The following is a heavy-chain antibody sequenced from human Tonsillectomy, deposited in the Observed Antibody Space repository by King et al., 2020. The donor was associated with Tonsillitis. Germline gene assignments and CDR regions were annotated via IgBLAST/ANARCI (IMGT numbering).Heavy chain of an antibody. V-gene: IGHV4-59*08. CDR3: ARQVGPTSRSFDY. J-gene: IGHJ4*02. Sequence: QLQESGPGLVKPSETLSLTCTVSGGSISSYYWNWIRQPPGKGLEWIGYIYYTGGTNYNPSLESRVTISIDTSKNQFSLRLSSVTAADTAVYYCARQVGPTSRSFDYWGQGTLVTVSS. CDR1: GGSISSYY. CDR2: IYYTGGT. D-gene: IGHD1-26*01.